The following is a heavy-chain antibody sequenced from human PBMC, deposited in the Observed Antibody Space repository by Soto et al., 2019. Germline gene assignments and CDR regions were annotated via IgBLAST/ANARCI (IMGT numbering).Heavy chain of an antibody. CDR1: GFTFSRYW. CDR3: ARDYQLGATGFGS. D-gene: IGHD1-26*01. V-gene: IGHV3-74*01. CDR2: INHDGTTT. J-gene: IGHJ5*01. Sequence: PGGSLRLSCAASGFTFSRYWMHWVRQVPGKGLVWVSRINHDGTTTTYADSVKGRFTISRDNTKNTLSLQMNSLRAEDSAVYFCARDYQLGATGFGSWGQGTLVTVSS.